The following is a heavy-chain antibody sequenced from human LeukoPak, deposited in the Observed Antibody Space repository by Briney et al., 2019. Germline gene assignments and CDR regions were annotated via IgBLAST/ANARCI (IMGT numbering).Heavy chain of an antibody. CDR2: IYSGGST. V-gene: IGHV3-53*01. Sequence: GGPLRLSCAASGFTVSSNYMSWVRQAPGKGLEWVSVIYSGGSTYYADSVKGRFTISRDNSKNTLYLQMNSLRVEDTAVYYCARAATAVGYFDYWGQGTLVTVSS. CDR1: GFTVSSNY. D-gene: IGHD4-23*01. J-gene: IGHJ4*02. CDR3: ARAATAVGYFDY.